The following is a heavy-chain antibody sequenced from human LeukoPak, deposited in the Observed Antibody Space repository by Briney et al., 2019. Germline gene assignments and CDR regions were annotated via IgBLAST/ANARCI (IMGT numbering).Heavy chain of an antibody. V-gene: IGHV4-59*01. Sequence: SETLSLTCTASGDSSSSYYWSWIRQPPGKGLEWIAYIHYNGRTNYNPSLKSRVTISVDTSKNQFSLKLTSVTAADTAIYYCAREDPQTTVPEGLDVWGQGTTVTVSS. CDR1: GDSSSSYY. CDR3: AREDPQTTVPEGLDV. D-gene: IGHD4-17*01. J-gene: IGHJ6*02. CDR2: IHYNGRT.